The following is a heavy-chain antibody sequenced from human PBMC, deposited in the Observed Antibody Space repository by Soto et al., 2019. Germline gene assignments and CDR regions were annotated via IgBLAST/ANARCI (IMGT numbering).Heavy chain of an antibody. V-gene: IGHV2-5*02. Sequence: SGPTLVNPTQTLTLTCTFSGFSLSTSGVGVGWIRQPPGKALEWLALIYWDDDKRYSPSLKSRLTITKDTSKNQVVLTMTNMDPVDTATYYCAHRRRYYDSSGYYYLDYWGQGTLVTV. CDR3: AHRRRYYDSSGYYYLDY. J-gene: IGHJ4*02. CDR2: IYWDDDK. CDR1: GFSLSTSGVG. D-gene: IGHD3-22*01.